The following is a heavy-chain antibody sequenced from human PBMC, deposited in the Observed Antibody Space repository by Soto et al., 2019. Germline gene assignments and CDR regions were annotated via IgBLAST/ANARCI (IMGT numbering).Heavy chain of an antibody. CDR1: GFPFTTYG. Sequence: QVQLVESGGGVVQPGRSLILSCAASGFPFTTYGMHWFREGPGKGLEWVAVISYDGSNKYYADSVKGRFTISRDNSKNTLYLQMNSLRPEDTALYYCVGGQYYFDYRGQGTLVTVSS. V-gene: IGHV3-30*03. CDR2: ISYDGSNK. D-gene: IGHD3-10*01. CDR3: VGGQYYFDY. J-gene: IGHJ4*02.